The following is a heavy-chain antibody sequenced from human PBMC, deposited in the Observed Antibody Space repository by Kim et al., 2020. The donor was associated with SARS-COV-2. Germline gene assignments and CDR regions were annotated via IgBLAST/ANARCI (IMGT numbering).Heavy chain of an antibody. CDR2: INQDGTTK. CDR3: ARDAGTGCHDC. V-gene: IGHV3-7*01. Sequence: GGSLRLSCAASGFSFRNYYMTWVRQAPGKGLEWLTNINQDGTTKNSVDSVKGRFTISRDNAKNSLYLQLNSLRAEDTAMYYCARDAGTGCHDCWGQGTLVTVSS. CDR1: GFSFRNYY. J-gene: IGHJ4*02.